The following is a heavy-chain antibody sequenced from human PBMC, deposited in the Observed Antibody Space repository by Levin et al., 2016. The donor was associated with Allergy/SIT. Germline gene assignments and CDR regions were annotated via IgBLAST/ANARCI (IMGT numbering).Heavy chain of an antibody. CDR2: ISHTGRT. D-gene: IGHD3-22*01. J-gene: IGHJ3*01. Sequence: SETLSLTCAVFGEPFIDHYYTWIRQPPGKGLEWIGFISHTGRTDYNPSLKSRVTISTDTSKDQLYLRLSSVTAADTAVYYCARADYYYDRSGYSFPDAFDLWGHGTMLTVSS. CDR1: GEPFIDHY. V-gene: IGHV4-59*11. CDR3: ARADYYYDRSGYSFPDAFDL.